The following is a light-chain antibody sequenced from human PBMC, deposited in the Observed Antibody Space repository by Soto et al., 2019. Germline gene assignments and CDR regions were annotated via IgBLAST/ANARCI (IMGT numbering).Light chain of an antibody. J-gene: IGKJ1*01. CDR3: HQRQSWPRT. Sequence: IGWTQSPATLSSSPGETATLAFMASQYVGTRVAWYQHKPGQAPGLLIYYTSNRATGIPARFSGSGSGTDFTLTINSLAPEDFAIYYCHQRQSWPRTFGQGTKVDI. V-gene: IGKV3-11*01. CDR1: QYVGTR. CDR2: YTS.